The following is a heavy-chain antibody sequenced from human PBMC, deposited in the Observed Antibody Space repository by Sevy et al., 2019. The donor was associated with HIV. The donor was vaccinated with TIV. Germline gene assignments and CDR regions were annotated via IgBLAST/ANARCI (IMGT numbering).Heavy chain of an antibody. CDR3: AFDSNAYDV. CDR1: GGTFSSYS. J-gene: IGHJ3*01. Sequence: ASVKVSCKASGGTFSSYSINWVRQAPGQGLEWMGGIIPIFGTTNYAQRFQGRVTITADKSTSTAYMELSSLRSEETAVYYCAFDSNAYDVWGRGTMVTVSS. CDR2: IIPIFGTT. V-gene: IGHV1-69*06. D-gene: IGHD3-22*01.